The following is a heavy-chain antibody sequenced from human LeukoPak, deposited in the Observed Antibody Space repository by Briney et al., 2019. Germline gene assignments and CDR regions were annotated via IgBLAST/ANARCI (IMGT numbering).Heavy chain of an antibody. J-gene: IGHJ6*02. V-gene: IGHV1-18*01. CDR1: GYTFTSYG. Sequence: GASVKVSCKASGYTFTSYGISWVRQAPGQGLEWMGWISAYNGNTNYAQKLQGRVTMTTDTSTSTAYMELSSLRSEDTAVYYCARGYCSGGSCYSGDYYYYGMDVWGQGTTVTVSS. D-gene: IGHD2-15*01. CDR2: ISAYNGNT. CDR3: ARGYCSGGSCYSGDYYYYGMDV.